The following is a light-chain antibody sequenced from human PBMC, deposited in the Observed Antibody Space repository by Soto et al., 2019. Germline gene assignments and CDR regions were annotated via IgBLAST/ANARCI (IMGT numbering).Light chain of an antibody. J-gene: IGKJ4*01. V-gene: IGKV3-11*01. CDR3: QQQSNWPLT. Sequence: ETVWTPSPAPLSLSPVDRATLSCRASQSVSSYLAWYQQKPGQDPRLLIYDASNRATGIPARFSGSGSGTDFTLTISSLEPEDCAVDYCQQQSNWPLTFGEGTKVDIK. CDR1: QSVSSY. CDR2: DAS.